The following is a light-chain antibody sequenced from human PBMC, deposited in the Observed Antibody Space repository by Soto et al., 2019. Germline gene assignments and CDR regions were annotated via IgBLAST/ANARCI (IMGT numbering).Light chain of an antibody. J-gene: IGKJ2*01. CDR2: AAS. CDR1: QGISSA. Sequence: AIQLTQSPSSLSASVGDRVTITCRASQGISSALAWYQQKPGKAPKLLIYAASSLESGVPSRFSGSGSGTDFTLTISNLQPEDFATYYCQQFNNFPATYGQGTKLEIK. V-gene: IGKV1D-13*01. CDR3: QQFNNFPAT.